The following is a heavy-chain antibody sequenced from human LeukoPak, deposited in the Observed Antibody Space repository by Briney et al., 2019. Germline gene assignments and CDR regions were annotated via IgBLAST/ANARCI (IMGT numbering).Heavy chain of an antibody. CDR3: AKHSFDSGAHFDE. J-gene: IGHJ4*02. CDR1: GGSISSYY. CDR2: IYHSGST. D-gene: IGHD3-22*01. Sequence: PSETLSLTCTVSGGSISSYYWSWIRQPPGEGLERIGFIYHSGSTNYNPSLKSRVTISVDTSTNQFSLKMKSVTAADTAVYYCAKHSFDSGAHFDEWGQGTLVTVSS. V-gene: IGHV4-59*08.